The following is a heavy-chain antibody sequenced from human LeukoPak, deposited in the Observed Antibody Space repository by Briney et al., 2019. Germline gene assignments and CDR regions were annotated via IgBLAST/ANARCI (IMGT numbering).Heavy chain of an antibody. Sequence: KTGGSLRLSCAASGFTFSDYYMSWIRQAPGKGLEWVSYISSSGSTIYYADSVKGRFTISRDNAKNSLYLQMNSLRAEDTAVYYCAKDLAYGDYFDYWGQGTLVTVSS. CDR3: AKDLAYGDYFDY. V-gene: IGHV3-11*01. CDR2: ISSSGSTI. CDR1: GFTFSDYY. D-gene: IGHD4-17*01. J-gene: IGHJ4*02.